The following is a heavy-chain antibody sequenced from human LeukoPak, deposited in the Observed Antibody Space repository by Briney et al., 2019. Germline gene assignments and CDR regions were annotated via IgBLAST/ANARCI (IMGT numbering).Heavy chain of an antibody. Sequence: PSETLSLTCTVSGGSISSYYWSWIRQPPGKGLEVIGYIYYSGSTNYNPSLKSRVTISVDTSKNQFSLKLSSVTAADTAVYYCASDYGSGSYLGYWGQGTLVTVSS. CDR3: ASDYGSGSYLGY. J-gene: IGHJ4*02. CDR1: GGSISSYY. D-gene: IGHD3-10*01. CDR2: IYYSGST. V-gene: IGHV4-59*01.